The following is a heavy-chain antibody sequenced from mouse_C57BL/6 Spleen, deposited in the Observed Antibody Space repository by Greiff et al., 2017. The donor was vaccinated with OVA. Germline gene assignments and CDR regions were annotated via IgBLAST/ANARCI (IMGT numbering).Heavy chain of an antibody. Sequence: QVQLQQSGPELVKPGASVKISCKASGYAFSSSWMNWVKQRPGQGLEWIGRIYPGDGDTNYNGKFKGKATLTADKSSSTAYMQLSSLTSEDSAVYGGARSYDALLDYWGKGTTLTVSS. CDR3: ARSYDALLDY. D-gene: IGHD2-3*01. CDR1: GYAFSSSW. CDR2: IYPGDGDT. V-gene: IGHV1-82*01. J-gene: IGHJ2*01.